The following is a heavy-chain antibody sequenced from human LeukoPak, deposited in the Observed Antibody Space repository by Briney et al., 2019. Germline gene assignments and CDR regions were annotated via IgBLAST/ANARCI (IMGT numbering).Heavy chain of an antibody. CDR2: INQSGIEK. J-gene: IGHJ5*02. CDR1: GFTFSSHW. Sequence: GGSLRLSCAASGFTFSSHWMSWVRQAPGKGLEWVANINQSGIEKYYVDSVKGRFTISRDNAKNPLYLQMNSLRAEDTAVYYCARDVGGFDPWGQGTLVTVSS. CDR3: ARDVGGFDP. V-gene: IGHV3-7*01.